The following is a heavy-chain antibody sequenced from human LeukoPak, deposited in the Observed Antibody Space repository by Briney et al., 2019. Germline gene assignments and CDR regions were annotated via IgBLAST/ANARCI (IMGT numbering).Heavy chain of an antibody. CDR1: GFTFSSYS. V-gene: IGHV3-21*01. Sequence: GGSLRLSCAASGFTFSSYSMNWVRQAPGKGLEWVSSISSSSSYIYYADSVKGRFTIPRDNAKNSLYLQMNSLRAEDTAVYYCARESGSYYLSLDYWGQGTLVTVSS. CDR3: ARESGSYYLSLDY. CDR2: ISSSSSYI. J-gene: IGHJ4*02. D-gene: IGHD1-26*01.